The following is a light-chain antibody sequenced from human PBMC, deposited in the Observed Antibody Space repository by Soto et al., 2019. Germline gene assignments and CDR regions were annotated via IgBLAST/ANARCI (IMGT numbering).Light chain of an antibody. V-gene: IGLV2-14*03. J-gene: IGLJ1*01. CDR3: SSYKRCHTRQIV. CDR1: SSDVGGYNY. Sequence: QSVLTQPASVSGSPGQSINISCTGTSSDVGGYNYVSWYQHHPGKAPKLIIYDVSNRPSGVSNPFSGSKSGNTASLTISGLQPEDEADYYCSSYKRCHTRQIVFGTGTKVPVL. CDR2: DVS.